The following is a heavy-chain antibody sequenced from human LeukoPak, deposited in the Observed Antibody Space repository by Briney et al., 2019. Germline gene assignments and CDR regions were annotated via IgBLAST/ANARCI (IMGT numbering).Heavy chain of an antibody. D-gene: IGHD1-26*01. V-gene: IGHV1-69*05. Sequence: SVKVSCKASGGTFSSYAISWVRQAPGQGLEWMGGIIPIFGTANYAQKFQDRVTITTDESTSTAYMELSSLRSEDTAVYYCARGRWELRYYYYMDVWGKGTTVTVSS. CDR1: GGTFSSYA. J-gene: IGHJ6*03. CDR2: IIPIFGTA. CDR3: ARGRWELRYYYYMDV.